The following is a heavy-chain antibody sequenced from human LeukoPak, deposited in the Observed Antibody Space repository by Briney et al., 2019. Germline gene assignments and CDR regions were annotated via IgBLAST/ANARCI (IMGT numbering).Heavy chain of an antibody. J-gene: IGHJ4*02. Sequence: GGSLRLSCAASGFTFSNCWMTWVHQAPGKGLEWVANIKQDGNEKSYVDSVKGRFTVSRDNAKNSLYLQMNSLRAEDTAVYYCARGYSDSSGIDYWGQVTLVTVSS. CDR3: ARGYSDSSGIDY. CDR2: IKQDGNEK. V-gene: IGHV3-7*04. CDR1: GFTFSNCW. D-gene: IGHD3-22*01.